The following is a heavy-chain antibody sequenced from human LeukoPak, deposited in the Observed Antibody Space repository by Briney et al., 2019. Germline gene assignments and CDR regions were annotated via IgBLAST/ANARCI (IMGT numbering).Heavy chain of an antibody. CDR2: ISYDGSNK. V-gene: IGHV3-30*18. Sequence: PGGSLRLSCAASGFTFSSYGMHWVRQAPGKGLEWVAVISYDGSNKYYADSVKGRFTISRDNSKNTLYLQMDSLRAEDTATYYCAKEILGGRGWYTIDYWGQGVLVIVSS. CDR1: GFTFSSYG. J-gene: IGHJ4*02. CDR3: AKEILGGRGWYTIDY. D-gene: IGHD6-19*01.